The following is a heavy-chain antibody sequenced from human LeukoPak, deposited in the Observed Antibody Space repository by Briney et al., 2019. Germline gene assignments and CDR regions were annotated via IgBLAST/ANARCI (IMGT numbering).Heavy chain of an antibody. D-gene: IGHD3-22*01. CDR1: GFTFGDYA. CDR2: IRSKAYGGTT. V-gene: IGHV3-49*03. J-gene: IGHJ5*02. Sequence: GGSLRLSCTASGFTFGDYAMSWFRQAPGKGLEWVGFIRSKAYGGTTEYAASVKGGFTISRDDSKSIAYLQMNSLKTEDTAVYYCTRAGYYNSAGGSGFDPWGQGTLVTVSS. CDR3: TRAGYYNSAGGSGFDP.